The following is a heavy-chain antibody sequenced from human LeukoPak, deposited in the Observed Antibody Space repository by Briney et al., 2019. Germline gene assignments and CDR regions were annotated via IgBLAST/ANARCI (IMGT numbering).Heavy chain of an antibody. D-gene: IGHD2-21*01. Sequence: PGGSLRLSCAASGSTFSSYSMNWVRQAPGKGLEWVSSISSSSSYIYYADSVKGRFTISRDNAKNSLYLQMNSLRAEDTAVYYCARDSPYCGGDCYVFDYWGQGTLVTVSS. V-gene: IGHV3-21*01. J-gene: IGHJ4*02. CDR3: ARDSPYCGGDCYVFDY. CDR2: ISSSSSYI. CDR1: GSTFSSYS.